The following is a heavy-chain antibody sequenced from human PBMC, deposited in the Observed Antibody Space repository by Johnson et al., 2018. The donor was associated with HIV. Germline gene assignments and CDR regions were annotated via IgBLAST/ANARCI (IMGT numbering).Heavy chain of an antibody. CDR2: ISYEGST. D-gene: IGHD3-10*01. CDR1: GLTISDNY. J-gene: IGHJ3*02. CDR3: ARGLLWFGELLEAFDI. Sequence: VQLVESGGGLVQPGGSLRLSCAASGLTISDNYMSWVRQAPGKGLEWVAVISYEGSTSYADSVKGRFTISRDNSKKTLYLQMNSLRTEDTAVYYCARGLLWFGELLEAFDIWGQGTMVTVSS. V-gene: IGHV3-66*01.